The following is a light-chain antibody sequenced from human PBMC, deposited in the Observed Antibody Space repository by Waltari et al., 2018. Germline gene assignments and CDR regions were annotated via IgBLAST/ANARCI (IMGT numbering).Light chain of an antibody. CDR2: EAS. CDR3: QQRSVWPVT. J-gene: IGKJ4*01. V-gene: IGKV3-11*02. CDR1: QSVSRS. Sequence: EIVLTQSPATLSLSPGERVTLSCRARQSVSRSLGCFLPNPGQAPKLLIYEASNRAPGLPGRFSGSGFGRDFTLTISSLEPEDFGVYYCQQRSVWPVTFGGGTKLEI.